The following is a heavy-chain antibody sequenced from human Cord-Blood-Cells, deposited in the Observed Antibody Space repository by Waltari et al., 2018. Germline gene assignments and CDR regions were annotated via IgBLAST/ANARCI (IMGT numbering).Heavy chain of an antibody. J-gene: IGHJ6*02. D-gene: IGHD1-26*01. V-gene: IGHV1-18*01. Sequence: QVQLVQSGAEVKKPGASLKVSGKASGYTFTSYGISWVRQPPGQGLEWMGWISAYNGNTNYAPKPQGRVTMTTDTSTSTAYMELRSLRSDDTAVYYCARDPSGSYYYYGMDVWGQGTTVTVSS. CDR3: ARDPSGSYYYYGMDV. CDR1: GYTFTSYG. CDR2: ISAYNGNT.